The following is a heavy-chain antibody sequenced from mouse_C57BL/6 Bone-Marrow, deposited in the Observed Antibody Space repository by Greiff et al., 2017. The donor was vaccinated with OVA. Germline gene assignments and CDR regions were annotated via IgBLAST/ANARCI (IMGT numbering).Heavy chain of an antibody. J-gene: IGHJ3*01. V-gene: IGHV5-17*01. CDR2: ISSGSSTI. CDR3: AGRAYGSAWFAY. CDR1: GFTFSDYG. Sequence: EVMLVESGGGLVKPGGSLKLSCAASGFTFSDYGMHWVRQAPEKGLEWVAYISSGSSTIYYADTVKGRFTISRDNAKNTLFLQMTSLWSEDTAMYFCAGRAYGSAWFAYWGQGTLVTVSA. D-gene: IGHD1-1*01.